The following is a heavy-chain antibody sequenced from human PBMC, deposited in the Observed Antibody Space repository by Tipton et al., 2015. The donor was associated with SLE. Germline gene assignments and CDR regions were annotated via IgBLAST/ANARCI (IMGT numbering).Heavy chain of an antibody. D-gene: IGHD1-26*01. CDR3: ARGSGSYLGDAFDI. V-gene: IGHV3-66*01. J-gene: IGHJ3*02. CDR2: IYSGGST. CDR1: GFTVSSNY. Sequence: SGFTVSSNYMSWVRQAPGEGLEWVSVIYSGGSTFYADSVKGRFTISRDNSKNTLYLQMNSLSPEDTAVYYCARGSGSYLGDAFDIWGQGTMVTVSS.